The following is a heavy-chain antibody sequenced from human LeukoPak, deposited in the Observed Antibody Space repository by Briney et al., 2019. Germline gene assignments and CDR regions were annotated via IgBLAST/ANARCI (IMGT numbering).Heavy chain of an antibody. CDR1: GFTFSSYW. D-gene: IGHD6-6*01. CDR3: ARSAAARRGLYFDY. CDR2: IYPGDSDT. V-gene: IGHV5-51*01. J-gene: IGHJ4*02. Sequence: GESLKISCKGSGFTFSSYWIGWVRQMPGKGLEWMGIIYPGDSDTRYSPSFQGQVTISADTSITTAYLQWSSLKTSDTAMYYCARSAAARRGLYFDYWGQGTLVTISS.